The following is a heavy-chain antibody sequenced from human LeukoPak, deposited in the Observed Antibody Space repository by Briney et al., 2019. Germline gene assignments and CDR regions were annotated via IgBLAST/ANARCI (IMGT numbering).Heavy chain of an antibody. J-gene: IGHJ4*02. CDR1: GGAFSSYA. CDR2: IIPIFGTA. V-gene: IGHV1-69*13. CDR3: ARAPLLAAAGTRGFDY. Sequence: SVKVSCKASGGAFSSYAISWVRQAPGQGLEWMGGIIPIFGTANYAQKFQGRVTITADESTSTAYMELSSLRSEDTAVYYCARAPLLAAAGTRGFDYWGQGTLVTVSS. D-gene: IGHD6-13*01.